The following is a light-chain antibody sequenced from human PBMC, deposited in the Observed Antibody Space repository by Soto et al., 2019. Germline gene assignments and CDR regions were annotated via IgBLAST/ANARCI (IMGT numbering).Light chain of an antibody. CDR1: LSVSVY. Sequence: VVLTQSPATLSLSPGERATLSCRTSLSVSVYLDWYQQKPGQAPRLLISDASNRATGIPARFSGSGSGTDFTLTISSLQPDDNATYYCQHCDTYWAFGQGTKVEVE. V-gene: IGKV3-11*01. J-gene: IGKJ1*01. CDR3: QHCDTYWA. CDR2: DAS.